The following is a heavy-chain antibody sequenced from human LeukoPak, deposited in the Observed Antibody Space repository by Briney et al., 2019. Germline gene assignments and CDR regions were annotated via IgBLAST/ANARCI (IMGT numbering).Heavy chain of an antibody. Sequence: ASVKVSCKASGYTFTSYYMHWVRQAPGQGLEWMGIINPSGGSTRYAQKFQGRVTMTRDTSTSTVYMEVNSLRAEDTAVYYCARDPRDYSNYVHHQGKNYYYGMDVWGQGTTVTVSS. CDR3: ARDPRDYSNYVHHQGKNYYYGMDV. D-gene: IGHD4-11*01. V-gene: IGHV1-46*01. CDR2: INPSGGST. CDR1: GYTFTSYY. J-gene: IGHJ6*02.